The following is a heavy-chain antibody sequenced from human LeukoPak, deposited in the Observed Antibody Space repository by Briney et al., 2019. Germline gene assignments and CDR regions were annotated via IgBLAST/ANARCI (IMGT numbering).Heavy chain of an antibody. D-gene: IGHD4-17*01. J-gene: IGHJ4*02. CDR3: ARGGDYGVKIDY. Sequence: GGTLRLSCAASGFTFSRYAMTWVRQAPGKGLEWFSSISASGGNTYYADSVKGRFTISRDNSKNTLYLQMNSLRAEDTAIYYCARGGDYGVKIDYWGQGTLVTVSS. V-gene: IGHV3-23*01. CDR1: GFTFSRYA. CDR2: ISASGGNT.